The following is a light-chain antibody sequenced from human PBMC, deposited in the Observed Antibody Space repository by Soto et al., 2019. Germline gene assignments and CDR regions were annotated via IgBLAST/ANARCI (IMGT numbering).Light chain of an antibody. V-gene: IGKV3-15*01. Sequence: EIVMTQSPATLSVTPGEGATLSCKASQNVYNNLAWYQQRPGQPTRLLIYAASTRATGISARFSGSGYGTEFALHISRLRSEDFAVYFCQQCISWPLTFGGGNKVEIK. CDR3: QQCISWPLT. J-gene: IGKJ4*01. CDR1: QNVYNN. CDR2: AAS.